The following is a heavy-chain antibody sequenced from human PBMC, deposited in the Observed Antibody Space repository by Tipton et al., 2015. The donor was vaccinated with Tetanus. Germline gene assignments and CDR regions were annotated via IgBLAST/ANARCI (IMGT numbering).Heavy chain of an antibody. CDR1: GGTFSSYA. J-gene: IGHJ4*02. V-gene: IGHV1-2*06. Sequence: QSGAEVKKPGSSVKVSCKASGGTFSSYAISWVRQAPGQGLEWMGRINPNSGGTNYAQKFQGRVTMTRDTSISTAYMELSRLRSDDTAVYYCARVPGYSSSSFDYWGQGTLVTVSS. D-gene: IGHD6-6*01. CDR2: INPNSGGT. CDR3: ARVPGYSSSSFDY.